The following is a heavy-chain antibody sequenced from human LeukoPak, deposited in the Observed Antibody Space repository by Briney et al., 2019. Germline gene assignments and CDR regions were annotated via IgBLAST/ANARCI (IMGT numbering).Heavy chain of an antibody. D-gene: IGHD3-22*01. J-gene: IGHJ4*02. CDR2: IYYSGST. Sequence: SETLSLTCTVSGGSISSGDYYWSWIRQPPGKGLGWIGYIYYSGSTYYNPSLKSRVTISVDTSKNQFSLKLSSVTAADTAVYYCARATYYYDSSGYYSLRYFDYWGQGTLVTVSS. V-gene: IGHV4-30-4*01. CDR3: ARATYYYDSSGYYSLRYFDY. CDR1: GGSISSGDYY.